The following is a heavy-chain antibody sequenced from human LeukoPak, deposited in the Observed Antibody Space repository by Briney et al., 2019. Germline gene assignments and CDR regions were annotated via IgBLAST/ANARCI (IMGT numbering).Heavy chain of an antibody. D-gene: IGHD3-10*01. CDR2: IRHGGNNQ. J-gene: IGHJ4*02. CDR3: AKDYHVSGTAFGR. CDR1: GFSFNSFG. V-gene: IGHV3-30*02. Sequence: GGSLRLSCTVSGFSFNSFGMHWVRQAPGKGLEWVAFIRHGGNNQYYTESVKGRFTISRDNSRNTLFLQMNSLRSEDTAVYYCAKDYHVSGTAFGRWGQGTLVTVSS.